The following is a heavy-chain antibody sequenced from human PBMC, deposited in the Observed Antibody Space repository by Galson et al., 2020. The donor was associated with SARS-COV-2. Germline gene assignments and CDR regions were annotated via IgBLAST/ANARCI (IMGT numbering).Heavy chain of an antibody. D-gene: IGHD4-4*01. CDR1: GFTYSSSA. Sequence: GGSLSLSCAASGFTYSSSAMSWVRQAPGRGLEWVSLILGRGGSTYYADSVKGRFTISRDNSKNTLYLQMNSLRAGDTAVYSCAKGGFFDYTLESWGQGTLVTVSS. V-gene: IGHV3-23*01. CDR3: AKGGFFDYTLES. CDR2: ILGRGGST. J-gene: IGHJ4*02.